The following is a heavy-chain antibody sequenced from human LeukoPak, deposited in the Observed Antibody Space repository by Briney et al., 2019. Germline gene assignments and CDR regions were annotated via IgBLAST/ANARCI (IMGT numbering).Heavy chain of an antibody. D-gene: IGHD3-16*02. Sequence: GESLKISCKGSGYSFTSYWIGWVRQMPGKGLEWMGIIYPGDSDTRYSPSFQGQVTISADKSISTAYLQWSSLKASDTAMYYCARHDHDYVWGSYRNYYMDVWGKGTTVTVYS. V-gene: IGHV5-51*01. CDR2: IYPGDSDT. J-gene: IGHJ6*03. CDR1: GYSFTSYW. CDR3: ARHDHDYVWGSYRNYYMDV.